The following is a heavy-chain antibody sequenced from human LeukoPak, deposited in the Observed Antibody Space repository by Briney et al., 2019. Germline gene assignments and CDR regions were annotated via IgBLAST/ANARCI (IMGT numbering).Heavy chain of an antibody. CDR3: ARKDGGRDGMDV. J-gene: IGHJ6*02. CDR1: GYTFTDYY. CDR2: LNPNTLVT. Sequence: ASVKVSCRASGYTFTDYYMHWVRQAPGQGLEWMGWLNPNTLVTTYAQHFQGRVSMTWDTSISTGYMALNSLTSDDTAIYYCARKDGGRDGMDVWGQGTTVTASS. D-gene: IGHD4-23*01. V-gene: IGHV1-2*02.